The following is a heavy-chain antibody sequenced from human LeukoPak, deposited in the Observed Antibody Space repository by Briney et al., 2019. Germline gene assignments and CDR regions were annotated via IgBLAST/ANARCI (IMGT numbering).Heavy chain of an antibody. D-gene: IGHD3-10*01. CDR1: GFTFDDYA. V-gene: IGHV3-9*01. Sequence: PGGSLRLSCAASGFTFDDYAMHWVRQAPGKGLEWVSGISWNSGSIGYADSVKGRFTISRDNAKNSLYLQMNSLRAEDTALYYCAKGGFGEFPSDYWGQGTLVTASS. CDR2: ISWNSGSI. CDR3: AKGGFGEFPSDY. J-gene: IGHJ4*02.